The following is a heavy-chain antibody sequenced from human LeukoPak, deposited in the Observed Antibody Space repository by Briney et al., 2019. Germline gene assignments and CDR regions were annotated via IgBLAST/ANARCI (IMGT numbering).Heavy chain of an antibody. CDR1: GFTFSSYA. J-gene: IGHJ6*03. CDR2: ISGSGGST. V-gene: IGHV3-23*01. CDR3: AKPELRYYYYYMDV. D-gene: IGHD1-7*01. Sequence: PGGSLRLSCAASGFTFSSYAMSWVRQAPGKGLEWVSAISGSGGSTYYADSVKGRFTISRDNSKNTLYLQMNGLRAEDTAVYYCAKPELRYYYYYMDVWGKGTTVTVSS.